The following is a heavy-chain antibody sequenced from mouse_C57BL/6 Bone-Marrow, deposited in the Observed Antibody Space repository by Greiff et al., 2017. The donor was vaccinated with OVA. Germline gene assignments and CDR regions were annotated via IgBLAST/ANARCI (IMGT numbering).Heavy chain of an antibody. CDR2: ISNGGGST. V-gene: IGHV5-12*01. CDR3: AIWDAWFAY. CDR1: GFTFSDYY. Sequence: DVHLVESGGGLVQPGGSLKLSCAASGFTFSDYYMYWVRQTPEKRLEWVAYISNGGGSTYYPDTVKGRFTISRDNAKNTLYLQMSRLKSEDTAMYYCAIWDAWFAYWGQGTLVTVSA. D-gene: IGHD4-1*01. J-gene: IGHJ3*01.